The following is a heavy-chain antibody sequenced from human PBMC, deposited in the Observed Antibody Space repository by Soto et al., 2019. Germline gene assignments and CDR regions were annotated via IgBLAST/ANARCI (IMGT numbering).Heavy chain of an antibody. CDR3: ARELRDSSSTGRVGAFDM. Sequence: ASVKVSCKASGYTFTSYGISWVRQAPGQGLEWMGWISAYNGNTNYAQKLQGRVTMTTDTSTSTAYMELRSLRSDDTAVYYCARELRDSSSTGRVGAFDMWGQGTMVTVSS. CDR1: GYTFTSYG. V-gene: IGHV1-18*01. D-gene: IGHD6-6*01. CDR2: ISAYNGNT. J-gene: IGHJ3*02.